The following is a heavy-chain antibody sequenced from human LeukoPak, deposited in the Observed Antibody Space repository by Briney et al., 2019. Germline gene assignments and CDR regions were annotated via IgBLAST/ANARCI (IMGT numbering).Heavy chain of an antibody. CDR1: GGSFTTYY. CDR3: ARGTLYSGWSYYFDY. V-gene: IGHV4-4*07. Sequence: SETLSLTCTVSGGSFTTYYWSWIRQPAGRGLEWIGHIDSSGTTNYNPSLKSRVTMSTDPSKNQFSLRLSSVTAADTAMYYCARGTLYSGWSYYFDYWGQGSQVTVSS. J-gene: IGHJ4*02. D-gene: IGHD6-19*01. CDR2: IDSSGTT.